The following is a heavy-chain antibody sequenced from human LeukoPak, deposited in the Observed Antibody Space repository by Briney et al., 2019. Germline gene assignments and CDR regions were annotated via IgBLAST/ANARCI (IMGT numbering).Heavy chain of an antibody. Sequence: GASVKVSCKASGYTFTSYGISWVRQAPGQGLEWMGWISAYNGNTNYAQKLQGRVTMTTDTSTSTAYMELRSLRSDDTAVYYCARDRRWGEQLVLSSRYYFDYWGQGTLVTVSS. J-gene: IGHJ4*02. CDR2: ISAYNGNT. CDR3: ARDRRWGEQLVLSSRYYFDY. V-gene: IGHV1-18*01. CDR1: GYTFTSYG. D-gene: IGHD6-6*01.